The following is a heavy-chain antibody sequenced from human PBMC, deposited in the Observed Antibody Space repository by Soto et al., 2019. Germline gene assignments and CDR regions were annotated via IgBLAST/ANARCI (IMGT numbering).Heavy chain of an antibody. J-gene: IGHJ6*02. CDR3: ARDSGEAGFYYYGMDV. D-gene: IGHD2-21*01. CDR1: GFTFSSYA. V-gene: IGHV3-30-3*01. Sequence: GGSLRLSCAASGFTFSSYAMHWVRQAPGKGLEWVAVISYDGSNKYYADSVKGRFTISRDNSKNTLYLQMNSLRAEDTAVYYCARDSGEAGFYYYGMDVWGQGTTVTVSS. CDR2: ISYDGSNK.